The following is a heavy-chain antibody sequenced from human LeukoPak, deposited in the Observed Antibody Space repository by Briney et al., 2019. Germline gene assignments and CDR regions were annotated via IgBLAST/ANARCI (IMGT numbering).Heavy chain of an antibody. J-gene: IGHJ4*02. Sequence: GGSLRLSCAASGFTFSDYYMSWIRQAPGKGLEWVSYISSSGSTIYHADSVKGRFTISRDNAKNSLYLQMNSLRAEDTAVYYCAREVVRGVIIFDYWGQGTLVTVSS. CDR2: ISSSGSTI. CDR3: AREVVRGVIIFDY. CDR1: GFTFSDYY. D-gene: IGHD3-10*01. V-gene: IGHV3-11*04.